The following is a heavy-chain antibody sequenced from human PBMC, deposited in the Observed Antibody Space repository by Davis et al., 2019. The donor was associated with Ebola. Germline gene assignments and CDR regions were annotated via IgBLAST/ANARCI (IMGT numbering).Heavy chain of an antibody. Sequence: GESLKIPCAASGFTFSSYGMHWVRQAPGKGLEWVAVISYDGSNKYYADSVKGRFTISRDNSKKTLYLQMNSLRAEDTAVYYCAKSGSSGGGYYYGMDVWGQGTTVTVSS. J-gene: IGHJ6*02. CDR3: AKSGSSGGGYYYGMDV. V-gene: IGHV3-30*18. CDR2: ISYDGSNK. D-gene: IGHD3-10*01. CDR1: GFTFSSYG.